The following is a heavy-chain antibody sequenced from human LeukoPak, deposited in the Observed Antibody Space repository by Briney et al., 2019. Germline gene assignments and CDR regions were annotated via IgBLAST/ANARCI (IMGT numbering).Heavy chain of an antibody. J-gene: IGHJ6*03. CDR1: GYTFTSYY. Sequence: ASVKVSCKASGYTFTSYYMHWVRQAPGQGLEWMGIINPSGGSTSYAQKFQERVTITRDMSTSTAYMELSSLRSEDTAVYYCAAGVLRFLEWLLSDYYYMDVWGKGTTVTVSS. CDR3: AAGVLRFLEWLLSDYYYMDV. V-gene: IGHV1-46*01. D-gene: IGHD3-3*01. CDR2: INPSGGST.